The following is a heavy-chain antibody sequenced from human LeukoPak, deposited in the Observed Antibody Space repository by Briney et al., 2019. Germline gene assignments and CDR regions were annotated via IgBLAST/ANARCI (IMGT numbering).Heavy chain of an antibody. Sequence: GGSLRLSCAASGFTFSSYSMNWVRQAPGKGLEWVSSISSSSSYIYYADSVKGRFTISRDNAKNSLYLQMNSLRAEDTAVYYCAREGLYSTFYYYMDVWGKGTTVTVSS. CDR2: ISSSSSYI. V-gene: IGHV3-21*01. CDR3: AREGLYSTFYYYMDV. CDR1: GFTFSSYS. J-gene: IGHJ6*03. D-gene: IGHD4-11*01.